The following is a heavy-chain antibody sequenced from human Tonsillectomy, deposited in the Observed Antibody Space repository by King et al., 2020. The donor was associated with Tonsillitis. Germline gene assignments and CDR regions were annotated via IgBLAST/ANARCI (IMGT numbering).Heavy chain of an antibody. CDR2: IRSKAYGGPT. Sequence: VQLVESGGGLVKPGRSLRLSCTASGFTFGDYAMSGFRQAPGKGREWVGLIRSKAYGGPTEYAASVKGRFTISRDDSKSIAYLQMNSLKTEDTAVDYCTRDLLGYCSSTSCSQGGYYYYGMDVWGQGTTVTVSS. CDR3: TRDLLGYCSSTSCSQGGYYYYGMDV. J-gene: IGHJ6*02. D-gene: IGHD2-2*01. V-gene: IGHV3-49*05. CDR1: GFTFGDYA.